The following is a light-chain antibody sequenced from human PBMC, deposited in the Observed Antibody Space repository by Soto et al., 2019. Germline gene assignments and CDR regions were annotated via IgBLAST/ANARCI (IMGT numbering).Light chain of an antibody. Sequence: EIVMPTSPNPLSLSPGERATLSCLASQSVSSDYLVWYQQKPGQAPRLLIYDTSKRATGIPARFSGSGSGTDFTLTISCLEPEDFAVYYCQQRSNWPSITFGQGTRLEI. CDR2: DTS. CDR1: QSVSSDY. V-gene: IGKV3-11*01. CDR3: QQRSNWPSIT. J-gene: IGKJ5*01.